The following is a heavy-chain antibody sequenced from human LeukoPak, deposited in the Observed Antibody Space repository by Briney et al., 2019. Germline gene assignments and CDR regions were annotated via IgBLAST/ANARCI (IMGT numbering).Heavy chain of an antibody. J-gene: IGHJ4*02. CDR3: ARAIRFLEWLLDY. D-gene: IGHD3-3*01. Sequence: GGSLRLSCAASGFTFSSYSMNWVRQAPGKGVEWVSSISSSSSYIYYADSVKGRFTISRDNAKNSLYLQMNSLRAEDTAVYYCARAIRFLEWLLDYWGQGTLVTVSS. CDR1: GFTFSSYS. CDR2: ISSSSSYI. V-gene: IGHV3-21*01.